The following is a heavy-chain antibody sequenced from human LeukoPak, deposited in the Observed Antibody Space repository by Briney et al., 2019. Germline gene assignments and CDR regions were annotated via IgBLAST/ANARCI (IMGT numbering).Heavy chain of an antibody. D-gene: IGHD4-17*01. CDR2: IYHHGST. CDR3: AKKTTAFDAFDM. V-gene: IGHV4-4*02. CDR1: GGSISSGNW. J-gene: IGHJ3*02. Sequence: SETLSLTCAVSGGSISSGNWWSWVRQPPGEGLEWIGEIYHHGSTNFNPSLASRVTISVDKPKNQFSLNLTSVTAADTAVYYCAKKTTAFDAFDMWGQGTMVTVSS.